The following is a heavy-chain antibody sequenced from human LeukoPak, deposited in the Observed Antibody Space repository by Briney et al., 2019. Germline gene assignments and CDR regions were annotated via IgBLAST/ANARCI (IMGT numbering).Heavy chain of an antibody. J-gene: IGHJ6*03. V-gene: IGHV3-21*01. D-gene: IGHD3-3*01. CDR1: GFTFSSYS. Sequence: GGSLRLSCAASGFTFSSYSMNWVRQAPGKGLEWVSSISSSSSYIYYADSVKGQFTISRDNAKNSLYLQMNSLRAEDTAVYYCARGYYDFWSGSLGYMDVWGKGTMVTVSS. CDR2: ISSSSSYI. CDR3: ARGYYDFWSGSLGYMDV.